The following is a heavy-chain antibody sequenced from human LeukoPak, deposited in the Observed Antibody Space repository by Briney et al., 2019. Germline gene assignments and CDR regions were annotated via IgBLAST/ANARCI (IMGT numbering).Heavy chain of an antibody. V-gene: IGHV4-39*01. Sequence: SETLSLTCSVSGASVTSGGFYWGWLRQPPGKGPEWIATVYYTGSTYYNPSLKSRVTISGDTSQNQFSLKLRSVTAADTAVYYCARVSGYIYGYDYWGQGTLVTVSS. CDR1: GASVTSGGFY. CDR3: ARVSGYIYGYDY. J-gene: IGHJ4*02. CDR2: VYYTGST. D-gene: IGHD5-18*01.